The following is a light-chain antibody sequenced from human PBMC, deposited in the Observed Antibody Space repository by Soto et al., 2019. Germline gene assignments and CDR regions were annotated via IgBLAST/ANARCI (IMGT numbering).Light chain of an antibody. Sequence: DIVMTQSPDSLAVSLGERATINCRSSQSVLYTPNNKNYLAWYQQKPGQPPKLLIYWASSRESGVPDRFSGSGSGTDFTLPISSLQAEDVAVYYCQQYYSPPLTFGGGTKVEIK. J-gene: IGKJ4*01. CDR3: QQYYSPPLT. V-gene: IGKV4-1*01. CDR2: WAS. CDR1: QSVLYTPNNKNY.